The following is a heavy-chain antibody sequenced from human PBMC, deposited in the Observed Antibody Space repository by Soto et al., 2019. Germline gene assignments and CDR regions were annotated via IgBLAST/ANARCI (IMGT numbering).Heavy chain of an antibody. CDR3: VRVGYAYGNDP. D-gene: IGHD3-10*01. CDR2: ISPSGGTI. J-gene: IGHJ5*02. Sequence: QVQLVESGGGLVKPGGSLRLSCAASGFTFSDYYMSWIRQAPGKGLEWVSYISPSGGTIYYADSVKARFTLSSDNSKNSLYLQMNGLRAEDTAVYHCVRVGYAYGNDPWGQGTLVAVSS. CDR1: GFTFSDYY. V-gene: IGHV3-11*01.